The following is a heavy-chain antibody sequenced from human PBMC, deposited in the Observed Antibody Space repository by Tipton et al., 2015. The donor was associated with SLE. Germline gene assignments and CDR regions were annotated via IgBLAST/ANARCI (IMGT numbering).Heavy chain of an antibody. V-gene: IGHV4-61*05. D-gene: IGHD2-15*01. Sequence: TLSLTCTVSGDSISTTTSYWGWLRQPPGKGLEWIGYISYTETTKYNPSLESRVIISVDTSKNQFSLRLSSVTAADTAMYYCARHVGVAYYYAMDVWGQGTTVVISS. CDR3: ARHVGVAYYYAMDV. CDR2: ISYTETT. CDR1: GDSISTTTSY. J-gene: IGHJ6*02.